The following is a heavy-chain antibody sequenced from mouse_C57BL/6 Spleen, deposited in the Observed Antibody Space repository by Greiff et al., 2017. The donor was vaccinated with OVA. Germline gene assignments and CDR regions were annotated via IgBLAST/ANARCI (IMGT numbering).Heavy chain of an antibody. Sequence: VKVVESGPGLVQPSQSLSITCTVSGFSLTSYGVHWVRQSPGKGLEWLGVIWSGGSTDYNAAFISRLSISKDNSKSQVFFKMNSLQADDTAIYYCARGDGSSYWYFDVWGTGTTVTVSS. D-gene: IGHD1-1*01. V-gene: IGHV2-2*01. CDR1: GFSLTSYG. J-gene: IGHJ1*03. CDR2: IWSGGST. CDR3: ARGDGSSYWYFDV.